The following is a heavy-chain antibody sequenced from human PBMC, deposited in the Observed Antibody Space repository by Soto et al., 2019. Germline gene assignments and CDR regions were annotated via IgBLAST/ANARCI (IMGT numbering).Heavy chain of an antibody. Sequence: ETQSLTCYVSVVSGSDKTYYLSWIRQPPGKRVEGIGYVYYIGTTKYDPSLKSRVTISVDLSKNRFSLRLSSVTTADTALYYCARTTAVPNTLRSRYFFEYWGQGTLVTX. J-gene: IGHJ4*02. CDR2: VYYIGTT. CDR1: VVSGSDKTYY. CDR3: ARTTAVPNTLRSRYFFEY. D-gene: IGHD4-17*01. V-gene: IGHV4-61*01.